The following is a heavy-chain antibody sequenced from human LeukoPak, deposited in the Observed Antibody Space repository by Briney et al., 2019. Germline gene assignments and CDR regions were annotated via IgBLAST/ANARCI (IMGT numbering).Heavy chain of an antibody. CDR3: ARDVGTSWYGY. CDR2: INPNSGGT. V-gene: IGHV1-2*02. D-gene: IGHD6-13*01. CDR1: GYTLIGYF. Sequence: ASVKVSCTASGYTLIGYFMQWVRQAPGQERAWVGWINPNSGGTNYVQKFQGRVTMTRDTSISTAYMELSRQRSNDTAVYYCARDVGTSWYGYWGQGTLVTVSS. J-gene: IGHJ4*02.